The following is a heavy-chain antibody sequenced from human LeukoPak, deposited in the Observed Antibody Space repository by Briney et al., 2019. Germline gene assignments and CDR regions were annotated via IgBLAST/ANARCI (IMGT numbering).Heavy chain of an antibody. CDR2: INQDGREK. CDR3: ARGDKFSGDY. D-gene: IGHD2-15*01. Sequence: GGSLRLSCAASGFTFSSYWMSWVRQAPGKGLEWVANINQDGREKYYVDSVKGRFTISRDNAKNSPYLQMNSLRAEDTAVYFCARGDKFSGDYWGQGTLVTVSS. J-gene: IGHJ4*02. V-gene: IGHV3-7*04. CDR1: GFTFSSYW.